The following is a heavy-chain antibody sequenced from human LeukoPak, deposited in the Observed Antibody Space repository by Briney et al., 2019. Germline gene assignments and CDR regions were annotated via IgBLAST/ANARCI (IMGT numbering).Heavy chain of an antibody. CDR1: GGTFSSYA. J-gene: IGHJ4*02. CDR2: IIPILGIA. Sequence: ASVKVSCKASGGTFSSYAISWVRQAPGQGLEWMGRIIPILGIANYAQKFQGRVTITADKSTSTAYMELNSLRAEDTAVYYCAKGRQWELPLDYCGQGTLVTVSS. CDR3: AKGRQWELPLDY. D-gene: IGHD1-26*01. V-gene: IGHV1-69*04.